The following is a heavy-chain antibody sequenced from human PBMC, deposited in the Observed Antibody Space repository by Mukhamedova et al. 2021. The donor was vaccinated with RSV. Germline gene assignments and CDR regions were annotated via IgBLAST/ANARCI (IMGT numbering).Heavy chain of an antibody. CDR3: AREGKSVYGDSAGLDY. V-gene: IGHV1-2*02. CDR2: NSGAT. J-gene: IGHJ4*02. D-gene: IGHD4-17*01. Sequence: NSGATGYAQKFQGRVTMTRDMSIIAAYMELNRLTSDDTAVYYCAREGKSVYGDSAGLDYWGQGTLLTVSS.